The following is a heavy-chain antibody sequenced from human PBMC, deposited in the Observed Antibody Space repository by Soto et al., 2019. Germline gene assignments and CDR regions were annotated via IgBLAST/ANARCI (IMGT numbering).Heavy chain of an antibody. CDR1: GVSINRGDYY. V-gene: IGHV4-30-4*01. CDR3: SRVGGDVVQVPYY. D-gene: IGHD1-26*01. CDR2: IYYNGDT. Sequence: QVRLQESGPQLVRPSQTLSLTCSGSGVSINRGDYYRSWIRQSPGRGMEWIGSIYYNGDTNYNPSLGSRVTMSVDTSTYQFVLELQSVVAADTAVYFGSRVGGDVVQVPYYWGQGTLITFSS. J-gene: IGHJ4*02.